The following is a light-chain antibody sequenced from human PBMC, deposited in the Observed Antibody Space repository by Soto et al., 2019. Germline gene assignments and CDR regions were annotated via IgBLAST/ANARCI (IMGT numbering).Light chain of an antibody. CDR3: QHYNAWPPAFS. CDR2: GAS. Sequence: EILMTQSPATLSVSPGERATLSCRASQSLSRNLAWYQQKPGQGPRLLIYGASTRASGIPARFSGSGSGTEFPRILSRLQSEDFALYGGQHYNAWPPAFSFGPGTKVDL. CDR1: QSLSRN. V-gene: IGKV3-15*01. J-gene: IGKJ3*01.